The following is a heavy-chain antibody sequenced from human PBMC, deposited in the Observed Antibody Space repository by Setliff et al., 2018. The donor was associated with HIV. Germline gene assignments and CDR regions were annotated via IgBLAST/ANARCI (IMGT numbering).Heavy chain of an antibody. V-gene: IGHV3-74*01. CDR1: GFTFSTYW. Sequence: LRLSCAASGFTFSTYWMHWVRQSPGKGLVWVSRINSDGSVTNYADSVKGRFTISRDNAKSTLYLQMSSLRADDTAVYYCARVDDDYVWARTYFDFWGRGTMVTVSS. CDR3: ARVDDDYVWARTYFDF. D-gene: IGHD3-16*01. CDR2: INSDGSVT. J-gene: IGHJ3*01.